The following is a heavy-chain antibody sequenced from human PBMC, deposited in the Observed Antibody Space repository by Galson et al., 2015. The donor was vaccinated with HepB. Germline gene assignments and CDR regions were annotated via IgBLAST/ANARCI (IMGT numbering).Heavy chain of an antibody. CDR3: AKDDAVTIFGVVIGSYYFDY. Sequence: LRLSCAASGFTFSSYAMSWVRQAPGKGLEWVSAISGSGGSTYYADSVKGRFTISRDNSKNTLYLQMNSLRAEDTAVYYCAKDDAVTIFGVVIGSYYFDYWGQGTLVTVSS. V-gene: IGHV3-23*01. D-gene: IGHD3-3*01. CDR2: ISGSGGST. J-gene: IGHJ4*02. CDR1: GFTFSSYA.